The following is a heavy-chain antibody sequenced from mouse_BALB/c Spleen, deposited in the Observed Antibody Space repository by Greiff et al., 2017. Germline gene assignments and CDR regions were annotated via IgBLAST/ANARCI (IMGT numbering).Heavy chain of an antibody. V-gene: IGHV1-69*01. CDR1: GYTFTDYW. J-gene: IGHJ2*01. CDR2: IDTSDSYT. CDR3: ARQRDYGGNPYYFDY. D-gene: IGHD1-1*02. Sequence: QVQLKQPGAELVMPGASVKMSCKASGYTFTDYWMHWVKQRPGQGLEWIGAIDTSDSYTSYNQKFKGKATLTVDESSSTAYMQLSSLTSEDSAVYYCARQRDYGGNPYYFDYWGQGTTLTVSS.